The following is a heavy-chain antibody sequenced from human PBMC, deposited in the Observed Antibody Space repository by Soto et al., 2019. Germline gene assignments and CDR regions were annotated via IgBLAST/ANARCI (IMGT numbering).Heavy chain of an antibody. Sequence: TGESLKISCKGSGYSFTSYWIGWVRQMPGKGLEWMGIIYPGDSDTRYSPSFQGQVTISADKSISTAYLQWSSLKASDTAMYYCARQRVVPAAIRGIYGMDVWGQGTTVTVSS. CDR1: GYSFTSYW. CDR3: ARQRVVPAAIRGIYGMDV. CDR2: IYPGDSDT. V-gene: IGHV5-51*01. J-gene: IGHJ6*02. D-gene: IGHD2-2*02.